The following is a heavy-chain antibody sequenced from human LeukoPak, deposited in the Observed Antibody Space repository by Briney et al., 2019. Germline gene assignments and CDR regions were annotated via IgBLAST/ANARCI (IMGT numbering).Heavy chain of an antibody. CDR3: ARGSWFGEGGVVPTFDY. D-gene: IGHD3-10*01. V-gene: IGHV1-69*10. Sequence: SVKVTCKASGGTFSSYAISWVRQAPGQGLEWMGGIIPILGTANYAQKFQGRVTITADKSTSTAYMELSSLRSEDTAVYYCARGSWFGEGGVVPTFDYWGQGTLVTVSS. J-gene: IGHJ4*02. CDR1: GGTFSSYA. CDR2: IIPILGTA.